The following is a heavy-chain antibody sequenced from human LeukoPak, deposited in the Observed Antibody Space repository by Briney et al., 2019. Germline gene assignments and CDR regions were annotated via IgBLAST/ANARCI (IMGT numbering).Heavy chain of an antibody. J-gene: IGHJ4*02. CDR1: RGSISGSIRSYY. V-gene: IGHV4-4*09. Sequence: SETLSLTCTVSRGSISGSIRSYYWSWLRQPPGKGLEWIGYISSSGSTNDNPSLRSRVTISVDTSKNQFFLNLRSVSAADTAVYYCARIALGYSGAYYFDYWGQGTLVTVS. CDR2: ISSSGST. CDR3: ARIALGYSGAYYFDY. D-gene: IGHD5-12*01.